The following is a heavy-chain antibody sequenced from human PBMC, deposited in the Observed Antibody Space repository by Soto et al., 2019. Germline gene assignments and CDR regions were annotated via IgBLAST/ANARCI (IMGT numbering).Heavy chain of an antibody. V-gene: IGHV4-31*03. CDR1: GGSITPGGSY. J-gene: IGHJ4*02. D-gene: IGHD2-2*02. CDR3: ARARFQVLYGKPYFDS. Sequence: QVQLQESGTGLVKPSQTLSLTCTVSGGSITPGGSYWSWIRQHTGTGLEWIGNIYHSGNTYYNPSRKSRLTISVDTSKNHFSLRGDSVTAAATAVDYCARARFQVLYGKPYFDSWGQGTLVTVSS. CDR2: IYHSGNT.